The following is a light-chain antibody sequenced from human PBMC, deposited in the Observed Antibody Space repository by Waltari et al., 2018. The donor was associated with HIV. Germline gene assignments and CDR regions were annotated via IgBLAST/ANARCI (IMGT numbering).Light chain of an antibody. V-gene: IGLV1-47*01. J-gene: IGLJ2*01. CDR1: DSNVRNNF. CDR2: GDN. CDR3: ATWDDSLKTVL. Sequence: QSVVTQPPSASETPGQRVTIPCAGGDSNVRNNFVHWYQQLPGTAPKRLIYGDNPRPSGVPDRFVGSKSGTSASLAIGGLRSEDEADYYCATWDDSLKTVLFGGGTKVTLL.